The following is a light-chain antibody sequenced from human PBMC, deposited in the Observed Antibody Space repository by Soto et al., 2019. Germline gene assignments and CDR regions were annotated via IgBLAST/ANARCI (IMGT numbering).Light chain of an antibody. V-gene: IGKV2-30*02. Sequence: DAVLTQSPVSQPVTLGQPASISCRSSHSLVHSDGNTYLNWFHQRPGQSPRRLLYRVSNRDSGVPDRISGSGSATYFTLHISRVAAENVGVYYCMQALQAAQLTFGGGTKVEIK. J-gene: IGKJ4*01. CDR1: HSLVHSDGNTY. CDR2: RVS. CDR3: MQALQAAQLT.